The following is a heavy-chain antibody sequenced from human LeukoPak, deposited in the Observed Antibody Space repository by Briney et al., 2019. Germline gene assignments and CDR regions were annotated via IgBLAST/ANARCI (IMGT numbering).Heavy chain of an antibody. CDR3: VGVGDYGDYANYFDY. CDR2: INRDGGTT. J-gene: IGHJ4*02. Sequence: GGSLRLSCAASGFTFSSYWMHWVRQVPGKGLVWVSRINRDGGTTGYSDSVKGRFTISRDNAKNTLYLQMNGLRAEDTAVYYCVGVGDYGDYANYFDYWGQGTLVTVSS. D-gene: IGHD4-17*01. CDR1: GFTFSSYW. V-gene: IGHV3-74*01.